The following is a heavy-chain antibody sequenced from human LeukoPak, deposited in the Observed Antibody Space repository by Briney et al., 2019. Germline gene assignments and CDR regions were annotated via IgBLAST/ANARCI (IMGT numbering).Heavy chain of an antibody. CDR2: IYYSGST. CDR3: ARVDGSCSGGSCPSGNWFDP. J-gene: IGHJ5*02. D-gene: IGHD2-15*01. V-gene: IGHV4-39*07. CDR1: GGSISSSSYY. Sequence: SETLSLTCTVSGGSISSSSYYWGWIRQPPGTGLEWIGSIYYSGSTYYNPSLKSRVIISVDTSKNQFSLKLNSVTAADTAVYYCARVDGSCSGGSCPSGNWFDPWGQGTLVTVSS.